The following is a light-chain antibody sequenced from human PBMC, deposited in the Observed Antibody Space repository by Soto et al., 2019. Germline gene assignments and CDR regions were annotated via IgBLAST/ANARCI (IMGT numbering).Light chain of an antibody. CDR1: SSDVGGYNY. Sequence: QSALTQPASVSGSPGQSITISCTGTSSDVGGYNYVSWYQQPPGKAPKLMIYEVSNWPSGVSNRFSGSKSGNTASLTISGLQAEDEADYYCASYTSSSTLGVFGGGTKLTVL. V-gene: IGLV2-14*01. CDR3: ASYTSSSTLGV. J-gene: IGLJ2*01. CDR2: EVS.